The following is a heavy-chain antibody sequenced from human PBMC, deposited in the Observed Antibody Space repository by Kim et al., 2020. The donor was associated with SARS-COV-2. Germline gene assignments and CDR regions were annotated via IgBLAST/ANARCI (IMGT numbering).Heavy chain of an antibody. J-gene: IGHJ4*02. Sequence: GGSLRLSCAASGFTFDDYAMHWVRQAPGKGLEWVSGISWNSGSIGYADSVKGRFPIPRDNAKNSLYLQMNSLRAEDTALYYCAKETYGSGSSFDYWGQGTLVAVSS. CDR1: GFTFDDYA. CDR3: AKETYGSGSSFDY. V-gene: IGHV3-9*01. CDR2: ISWNSGSI. D-gene: IGHD3-10*01.